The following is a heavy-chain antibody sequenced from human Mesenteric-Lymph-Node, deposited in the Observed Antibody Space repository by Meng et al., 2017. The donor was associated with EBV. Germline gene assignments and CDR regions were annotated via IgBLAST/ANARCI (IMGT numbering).Heavy chain of an antibody. Sequence: QLQLQESGPGLVKPSETLSFTRTVSGGSISSSSYYWGWIRQPPGKGLEWIGSIYYSGSTYYNPSLKSRVTISVDTSKNQFSLKLSSVTAADTAVYYCARHLTIQLWFAWFDPWGQGTLVTVSS. D-gene: IGHD5-18*01. CDR1: GGSISSSSYY. CDR2: IYYSGST. V-gene: IGHV4-39*01. CDR3: ARHLTIQLWFAWFDP. J-gene: IGHJ5*02.